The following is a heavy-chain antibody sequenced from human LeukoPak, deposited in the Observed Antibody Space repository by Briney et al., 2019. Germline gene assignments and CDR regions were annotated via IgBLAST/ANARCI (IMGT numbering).Heavy chain of an antibody. J-gene: IGHJ1*01. V-gene: IGHV1-46*01. D-gene: IGHD3-10*01. CDR1: GYTFTSYY. Sequence: ASVKVSCKASGYTFTSYYMHWVRQAPGQGLEWMGKINPSGGSTSYAQKFQGRVTMTRDTSTSTVYMELSSLRSEDTAVYYCARDGAYGSGSYYKPPEYFQRWGQGTLVTVSS. CDR2: INPSGGST. CDR3: ARDGAYGSGSYYKPPEYFQR.